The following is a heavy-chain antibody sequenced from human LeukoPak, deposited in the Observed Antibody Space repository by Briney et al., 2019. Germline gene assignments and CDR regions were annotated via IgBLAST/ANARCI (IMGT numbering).Heavy chain of an antibody. CDR1: GGSFSGYY. CDR3: ARGGRNGGLKY. D-gene: IGHD4-23*01. Sequence: SETLSLTCAVSGGSFSGYYWSWIRQPPGKGLEWIGEINHSGSTNYNPSLKSRVTISVDTSKNQFSLKLSSVTAADTAVYYCARGGRNGGLKYWGQGTLVTVSS. J-gene: IGHJ4*02. V-gene: IGHV4-34*01. CDR2: INHSGST.